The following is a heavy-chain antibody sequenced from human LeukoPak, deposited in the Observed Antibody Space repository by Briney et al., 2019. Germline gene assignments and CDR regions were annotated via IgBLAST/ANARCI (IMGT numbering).Heavy chain of an antibody. CDR3: ARSQESCIGGTCPGDY. J-gene: IGHJ4*02. V-gene: IGHV1-2*02. D-gene: IGHD2-15*01. CDR2: INPKSDFT. Sequence: GASVKVSCKASGYXFTAYYIHWVRQTPGQGLEWLGWINPKSDFTKYSQKFQGRVTMTRDTSSSTVYMELSRLRSDDTAVYYCARSQESCIGGTCPGDYWGQGTRVTVSA. CDR1: GYXFTAYY.